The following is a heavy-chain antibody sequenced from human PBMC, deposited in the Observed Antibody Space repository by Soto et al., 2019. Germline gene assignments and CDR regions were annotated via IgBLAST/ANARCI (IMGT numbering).Heavy chain of an antibody. CDR2: ISSSSSYI. CDR3: ARDAIELRYFDWLLGPHDAFDI. V-gene: IGHV3-21*01. Sequence: PGGSLRLSCAASGFTFSSYSMNWVRQAPGKGLEWVSSISSSSSYIYYADSVKGRFTISRDNAKNSLYLQMNSLRAEDTAVYYCARDAIELRYFDWLLGPHDAFDIWGQGTMVTVSS. CDR1: GFTFSSYS. J-gene: IGHJ3*02. D-gene: IGHD3-9*01.